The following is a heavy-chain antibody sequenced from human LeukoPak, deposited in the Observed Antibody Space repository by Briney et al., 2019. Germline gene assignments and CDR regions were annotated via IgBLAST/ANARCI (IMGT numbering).Heavy chain of an antibody. D-gene: IGHD3-22*01. CDR2: IWYDGSNK. CDR1: GFTFSSYG. V-gene: IGHV3-33*01. Sequence: GRSLRLSCAASGFTFSSYGMHWVRQAPGKGLEWVAVIWYDGSNKYYADSVKGRFTISRDNSKNALYLQMNSLRAEDTAVYYCARAKGLRGGGTNYYDSSGSPKRGFDYWGQGALVTVSS. CDR3: ARAKGLRGGGTNYYDSSGSPKRGFDY. J-gene: IGHJ4*02.